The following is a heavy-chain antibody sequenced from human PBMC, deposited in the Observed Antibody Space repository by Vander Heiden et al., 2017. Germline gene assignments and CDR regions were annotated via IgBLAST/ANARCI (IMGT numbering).Heavy chain of an antibody. CDR2: ISYDGSNK. J-gene: IGHJ4*02. CDR3: AKDKFTAAGTPFDY. V-gene: IGHV3-30*18. D-gene: IGHD6-13*01. Sequence: QVQLVDSGRGVVQPGRSLRLSCAASGTTFGSYGMHWVRQAPGKGLEWVAVISYDGSNKYYADSVKGRFTISRDNSKNTLCLQMNSLRAEDTAVYYCAKDKFTAAGTPFDYWGQGTLVTVSS. CDR1: GTTFGSYG.